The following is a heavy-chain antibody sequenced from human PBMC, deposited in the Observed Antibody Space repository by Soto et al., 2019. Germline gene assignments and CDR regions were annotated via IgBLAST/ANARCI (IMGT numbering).Heavy chain of an antibody. Sequence: QVQLVESGGGVVQPGRSLRLSCAASGFTFSSYGMHWVRQAPGKGLEWVAVISYDGSNKYYADSVKGRFTISRDNSKNTLYLQMNSLRAEDTAVYYCAKDLGPVYDILTGYYTGSWFDPWGQGTLVTVSS. CDR1: GFTFSSYG. CDR2: ISYDGSNK. CDR3: AKDLGPVYDILTGYYTGSWFDP. J-gene: IGHJ5*02. D-gene: IGHD3-9*01. V-gene: IGHV3-30*18.